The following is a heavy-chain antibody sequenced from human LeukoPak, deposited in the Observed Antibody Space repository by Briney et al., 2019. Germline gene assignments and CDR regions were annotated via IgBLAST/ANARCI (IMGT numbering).Heavy chain of an antibody. Sequence: ASVKVSCKASGYTFTGYYRHWVRQAPGQGLEWVGWINPNSGGTDYAQKVQGRVSMTRDTSISTAYMELTRLTSDDTAVYCCARGVYSYGLYYYMDVWGKGTTVTVSS. D-gene: IGHD5-18*01. CDR1: GYTFTGYY. J-gene: IGHJ6*03. CDR2: INPNSGGT. V-gene: IGHV1-2*02. CDR3: ARGVYSYGLYYYMDV.